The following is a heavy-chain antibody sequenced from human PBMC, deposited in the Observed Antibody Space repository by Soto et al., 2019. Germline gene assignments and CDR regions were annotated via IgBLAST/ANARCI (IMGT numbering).Heavy chain of an antibody. CDR3: SRVSAAADAGYWFDP. D-gene: IGHD6-13*01. CDR1: GYTFTSYD. Sequence: QVRLVQSGAEVKKPGASVKVSCKASGYTFTSYDINWVRQATGQGLEWMGWMNPNSGNTCYAQKFQGRVTMTRHTSIGTAYMELSSLRAEDTAVHYCSRVSAAADAGYWFDPWGQGTLVTVSS. V-gene: IGHV1-8*01. J-gene: IGHJ5*02. CDR2: MNPNSGNT.